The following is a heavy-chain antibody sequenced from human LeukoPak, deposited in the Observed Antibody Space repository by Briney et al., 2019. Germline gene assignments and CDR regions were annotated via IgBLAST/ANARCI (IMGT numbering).Heavy chain of an antibody. CDR2: IYHSGST. CDR3: AIYYYDSSGLPLD. D-gene: IGHD3-22*01. CDR1: GYSISSGYY. V-gene: IGHV4-38-2*02. Sequence: SETLSLTCTVSGYSISSGYYWGWIRQPPGKGLEWIGSIYHSGSTNYNPSLKSRVTISVDTSKNQFSLKLSSVTAADTAVYYCAIYYYDSSGLPLDWGQGTLVTVSS. J-gene: IGHJ4*02.